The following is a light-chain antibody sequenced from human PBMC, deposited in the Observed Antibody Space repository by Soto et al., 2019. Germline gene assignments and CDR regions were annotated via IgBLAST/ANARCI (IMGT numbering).Light chain of an antibody. CDR1: QNINNW. V-gene: IGKV1-5*01. Sequence: DIPLTQSPSTPSSSFGDKSTLTCRASQNINNWLAWYQQKPGKAPKVLIYDASSLESGVPSRFSGSGSGTEFTLTISSLQPDDFATYYCQQDDGNFGPGTKVDIK. J-gene: IGKJ3*01. CDR2: DAS. CDR3: QQDDGN.